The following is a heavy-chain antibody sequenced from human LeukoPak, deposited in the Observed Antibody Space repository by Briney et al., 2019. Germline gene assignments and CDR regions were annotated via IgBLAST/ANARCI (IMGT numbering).Heavy chain of an antibody. CDR2: INAGNGNT. V-gene: IGHV1-3*01. CDR1: GYTFTSYA. CDR3: ARAFPPGSDYWYFDL. J-gene: IGHJ2*01. Sequence: ASVKVSCKASGYTFTSYAMHWVRQAPGRRLEWMGWINAGNGNTKYSQKFQGRVTITRDTSASTAYMELSSLRSEDTAVYYCARAFPPGSDYWYFDLWGRGTLVTVSS.